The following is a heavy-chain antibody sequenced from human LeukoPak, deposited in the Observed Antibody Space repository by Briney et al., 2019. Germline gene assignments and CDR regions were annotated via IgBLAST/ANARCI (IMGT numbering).Heavy chain of an antibody. D-gene: IGHD2-21*01. CDR3: ARLDCISVTCYNY. CDR1: GDSIRTDY. Sequence: SETLSLTCIVSGDSIRTDYWSWIRQSPGKGLEWIGYINYSGNSDYNPSLKSRVTISVDRSKKQVSLRMRSVTAADTAVYYCARLDCISVTCYNYWALGALVTVSS. J-gene: IGHJ4*02. CDR2: INYSGNS. V-gene: IGHV4-59*08.